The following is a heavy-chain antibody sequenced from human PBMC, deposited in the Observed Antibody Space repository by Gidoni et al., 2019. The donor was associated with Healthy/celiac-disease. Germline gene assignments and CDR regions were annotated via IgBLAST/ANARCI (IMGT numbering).Heavy chain of an antibody. D-gene: IGHD5-12*01. Sequence: QVQLQESGPGLVKPSETLSLTCTVSGGSISSYYWSWIRQPPGKGLEWIGYIYYSGSTNYNPSLKSRVTISVDTSKNQFSLKLSSVTAADTAVYYCARVKLTPIVATIRWFDPWGQGTLVTVSS. J-gene: IGHJ5*02. CDR1: GGSISSYY. CDR3: ARVKLTPIVATIRWFDP. V-gene: IGHV4-59*01. CDR2: IYYSGST.